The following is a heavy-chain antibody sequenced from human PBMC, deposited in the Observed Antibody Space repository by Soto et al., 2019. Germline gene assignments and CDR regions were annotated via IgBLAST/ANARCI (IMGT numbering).Heavy chain of an antibody. CDR1: GFTVSSKY. Sequence: GGSLRLSCAASGFTVSSKYMSWVRQAPGKGLEWVSLIQSGGPTYYADYVKGRFTISRGTSENTVHIQMDSLRAEDTAVYYCARDDVLCDGGRCYGVPLAVWGKGTTVTVS. CDR2: IQSGGPT. CDR3: ARDDVLCDGGRCYGVPLAV. J-gene: IGHJ6*03. V-gene: IGHV3-66*01. D-gene: IGHD2-15*01.